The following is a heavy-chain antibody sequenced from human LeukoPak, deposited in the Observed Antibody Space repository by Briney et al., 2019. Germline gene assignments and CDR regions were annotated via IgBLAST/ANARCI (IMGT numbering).Heavy chain of an antibody. Sequence: PGGSLRLSCAASGFTFSNYWMGWVRQAPGRGLEWVANINEDGSEKYYVDSVKGRFTISRDNGKNSLYLQINSLRAEDTAAFYCARGGYYSAWAEDYWGQGTLVTVS. CDR3: ARGGYYSAWAEDY. D-gene: IGHD3-22*01. CDR1: GFTFSNYW. V-gene: IGHV3-7*01. J-gene: IGHJ4*02. CDR2: INEDGSEK.